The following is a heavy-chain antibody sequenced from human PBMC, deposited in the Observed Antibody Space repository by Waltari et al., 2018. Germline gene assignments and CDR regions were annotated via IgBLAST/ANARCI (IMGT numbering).Heavy chain of an antibody. D-gene: IGHD1-26*01. Sequence: EVQLVESGGGLIQPGGSLRLCCAASAFSVMSNDRTWVRQAPGKGLEWLSIVTSDDKTYYADSVKGRFTISRDNSKNTLYLEMSSLTAEDTAVYYCARDKGVEPTTRFDYWGQGTLVTVSS. J-gene: IGHJ4*02. V-gene: IGHV3-53*01. CDR2: VTSDDKT. CDR3: ARDKGVEPTTRFDY. CDR1: AFSVMSND.